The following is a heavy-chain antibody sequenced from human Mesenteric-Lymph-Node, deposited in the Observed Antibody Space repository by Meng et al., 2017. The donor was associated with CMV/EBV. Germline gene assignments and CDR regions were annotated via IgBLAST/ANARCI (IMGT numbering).Heavy chain of an antibody. V-gene: IGHV3-53*05. CDR3: AREYHYDFWSGYQRPYYFDY. CDR2: LLGGGRT. CDR1: Y. Sequence: YMGWVRQAPGKGLEWVAVLLGGGRTRYADSVKGRFTVSGDSSKKTLYLQMNSLRAEDTAVYYCAREYHYDFWSGYQRPYYFDYWGQGTLVTVSS. J-gene: IGHJ4*02. D-gene: IGHD3-3*01.